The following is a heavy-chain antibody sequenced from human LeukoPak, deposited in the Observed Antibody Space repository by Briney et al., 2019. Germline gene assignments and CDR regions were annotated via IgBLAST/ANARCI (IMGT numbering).Heavy chain of an antibody. Sequence: PSETLSLTCGVFGGSISSSNWWSWVRQPPGKGLEWIGEIYHSGSTNYNPSLRSRVTISVDKSKNQFSLKLSSVTAADTAVYYCARTPYDILTGYYPGVNWFDPWGQGTLVTVSS. D-gene: IGHD3-9*01. J-gene: IGHJ5*02. V-gene: IGHV4-4*02. CDR2: IYHSGST. CDR1: GGSISSSNW. CDR3: ARTPYDILTGYYPGVNWFDP.